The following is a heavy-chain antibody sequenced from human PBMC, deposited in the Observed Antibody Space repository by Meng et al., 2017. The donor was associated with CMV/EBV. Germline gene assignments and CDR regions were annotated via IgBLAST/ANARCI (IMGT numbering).Heavy chain of an antibody. V-gene: IGHV3-30-3*01. J-gene: IGHJ4*02. CDR3: ARVAAAGDFDY. Sequence: GGSLRLSCAASGFTFSSYAMHWVRQAPGKGLEWVAVISYDGSNKYYADSVKGRFTISRDNSKNTLYLQMNSLRAEDTALYHCARVAAAGDFDYWGQGTLVTVSS. D-gene: IGHD6-13*01. CDR2: ISYDGSNK. CDR1: GFTFSSYA.